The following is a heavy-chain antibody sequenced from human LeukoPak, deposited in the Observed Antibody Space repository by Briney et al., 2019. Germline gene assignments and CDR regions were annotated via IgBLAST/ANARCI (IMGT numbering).Heavy chain of an antibody. J-gene: IGHJ4*02. Sequence: SVKVSCKASGGTFSRHTISWVRQSPGQGLEWMGGITPMFGTSNYAQKFQGRVTITADESTSTAYMELSSLRSEDTAVYYCARDKMGYSYGSNFFDYWGQGTLVTVSS. V-gene: IGHV1-69*01. D-gene: IGHD5-18*01. CDR3: ARDKMGYSYGSNFFDY. CDR2: ITPMFGTS. CDR1: GGTFSRHT.